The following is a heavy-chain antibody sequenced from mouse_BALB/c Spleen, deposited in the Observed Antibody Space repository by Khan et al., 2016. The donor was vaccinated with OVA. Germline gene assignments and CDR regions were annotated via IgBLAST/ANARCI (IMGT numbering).Heavy chain of an antibody. CDR3: ARSCAMDY. V-gene: IGHV5-15*02. Sequence: EVELVESGGGFVQPGGSRKLSCAASGFTFSDYGMAWVRQAPGKGPEWVAFISNLAYSIYYADTVTGRFTISRENAKNTLYLEMSSLRSEDTAMYYCARSCAMDYWGQGTSVTVSS. CDR1: GFTFSDYG. CDR2: ISNLAYSI. J-gene: IGHJ4*01.